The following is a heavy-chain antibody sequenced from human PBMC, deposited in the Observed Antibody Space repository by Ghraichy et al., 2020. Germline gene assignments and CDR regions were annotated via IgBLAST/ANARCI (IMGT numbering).Heavy chain of an antibody. Sequence: LSLTCAASGFTFSSYAMSWVRQAPGKGLEWVSAISGSGGSTYYADSVKGRFTISRDNSKNTLYLQMNSLRAEDTAVYYCAKGEYSYGYHFDPWGQGTLVTVSS. CDR1: GFTFSSYA. V-gene: IGHV3-23*01. J-gene: IGHJ5*02. CDR3: AKGEYSYGYHFDP. D-gene: IGHD5-18*01. CDR2: ISGSGGST.